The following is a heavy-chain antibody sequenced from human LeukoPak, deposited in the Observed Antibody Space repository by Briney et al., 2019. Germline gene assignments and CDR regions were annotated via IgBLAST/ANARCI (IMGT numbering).Heavy chain of an antibody. J-gene: IGHJ4*02. CDR1: GFTFSSYW. Sequence: GGSLTLSCAASGFTFSSYWMTWVRQAPGKGLEWVANIKQDGSAKYYVDSVKGRFTISRDNAKNSLYLQMNSLRAEDTAVYYCVRQYNSSWLQFFDYWGQGTMAADSS. D-gene: IGHD6-13*01. CDR2: IKQDGSAK. CDR3: VRQYNSSWLQFFDY. V-gene: IGHV3-7*04.